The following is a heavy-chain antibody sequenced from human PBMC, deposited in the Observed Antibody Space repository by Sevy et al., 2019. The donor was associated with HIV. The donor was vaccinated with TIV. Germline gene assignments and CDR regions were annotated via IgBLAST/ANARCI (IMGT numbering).Heavy chain of an antibody. V-gene: IGHV3-15*01. D-gene: IGHD2-2*01. CDR2: FKSKTNGGTT. Sequence: GGSLRLSCAASEFIFTTAGMSWVRQAPGKGLEWVGRFKSKTNGGTTDYAEPVKGRFTISRDDSKKTLYLQMNSLKTEDTAVYYCTTDLEYQLERYYFNYWGQGTLVTVSS. CDR1: EFIFTTAG. J-gene: IGHJ4*02. CDR3: TTDLEYQLERYYFNY.